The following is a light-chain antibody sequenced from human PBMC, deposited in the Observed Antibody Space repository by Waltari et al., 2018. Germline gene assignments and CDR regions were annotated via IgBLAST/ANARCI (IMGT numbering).Light chain of an antibody. CDR3: QQSYSTPRT. Sequence: DIQMTQSPSSLSASVGDRVTITCRASQTISTYVNWYQQKPGKAPKLLIYAASTLQSGVPSTFSGSGSGTDFTLTISSLRPEDFATYYCQQSYSTPRTFGQGTKVEIK. CDR1: QTISTY. V-gene: IGKV1-39*01. CDR2: AAS. J-gene: IGKJ1*01.